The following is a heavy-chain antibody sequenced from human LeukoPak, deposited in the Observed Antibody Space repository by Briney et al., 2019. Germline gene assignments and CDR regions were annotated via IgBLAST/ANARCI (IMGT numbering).Heavy chain of an antibody. J-gene: IGHJ4*02. CDR3: ARDSSRTYFDY. D-gene: IGHD2-2*01. CDR1: GGSISSGTYF. Sequence: KPSETLSLTCTVSGGSISSGTYFWSWIRQSAGKGLEWIGRIYTSGNTNYSPSLKSRVTISVDTSKNQFSLKLSSVTAADTAVYYCARDSSRTYFDYWGQGSLVTVSS. V-gene: IGHV4-61*02. CDR2: IYTSGNT.